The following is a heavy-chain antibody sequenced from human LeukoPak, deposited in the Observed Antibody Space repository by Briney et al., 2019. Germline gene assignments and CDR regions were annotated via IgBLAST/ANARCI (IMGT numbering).Heavy chain of an antibody. CDR1: GFTFSSYA. CDR2: ISGSGGST. Sequence: GGSLRLSCAASGFTFSSYAMSWVRQAPGKGLEWVSAISGSGGSTYYADSVKGRFTISRDNSKNTLYLQMNSLRAEDTAVYYCARDVGYNWLEIDYWGQGTLVTVSS. J-gene: IGHJ4*02. V-gene: IGHV3-23*01. D-gene: IGHD5-24*01. CDR3: ARDVGYNWLEIDY.